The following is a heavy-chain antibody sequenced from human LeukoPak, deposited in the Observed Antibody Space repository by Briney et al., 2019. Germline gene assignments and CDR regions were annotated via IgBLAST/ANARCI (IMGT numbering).Heavy chain of an antibody. CDR1: GFTFSSYT. J-gene: IGHJ4*02. CDR3: ARERYGDYAFDY. CDR2: ISRSSTYI. Sequence: PGGSLRLSCAASGFTFSSYTMNWVRQAPGKGLEWVSSISRSSTYIWNADSVKGRFTISRDNAKNSLHLQMNSLRAEDTAVYYCARERYGDYAFDYWGQGTLVTVSS. V-gene: IGHV3-21*01. D-gene: IGHD4-17*01.